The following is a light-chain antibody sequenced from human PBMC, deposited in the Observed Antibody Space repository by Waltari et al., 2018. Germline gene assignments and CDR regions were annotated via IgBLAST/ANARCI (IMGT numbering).Light chain of an antibody. Sequence: QSALTQPPSASGSPGQSVTIPCPGTSSDIGGFNYVSWYQQNPGQAPKLLIYEVNKRPSGIPDRFSGSKSGNTASLTVSGLQAEDEAEYYCSSYGGRNNLLFGEGTKLTVL. CDR2: EVN. V-gene: IGLV2-8*01. CDR3: SSYGGRNNLL. CDR1: SSDIGGFNY. J-gene: IGLJ3*02.